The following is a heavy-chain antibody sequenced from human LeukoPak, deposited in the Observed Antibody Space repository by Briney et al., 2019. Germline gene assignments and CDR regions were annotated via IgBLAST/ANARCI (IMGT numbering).Heavy chain of an antibody. J-gene: IGHJ6*03. D-gene: IGHD3-22*01. CDR1: GGSISSYY. CDR3: ARVVPIYYYDSSGYSMDV. V-gene: IGHV4-59*01. CDR2: IYYSGST. Sequence: PSETLSLTCTVSGGSISSYYWSWIRQPPGKGLESIGYIYYSGSTNYNPSLKSRVTISVDTSKNQFSLKLSSVTAADTAVYYCARVVPIYYYDSSGYSMDVWGKGTTVTVSS.